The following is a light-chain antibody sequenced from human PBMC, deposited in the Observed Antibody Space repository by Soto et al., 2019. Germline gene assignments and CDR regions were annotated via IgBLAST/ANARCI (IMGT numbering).Light chain of an antibody. Sequence: QSVLTQPPSVSGAPGQRVTLSCTGNSSNLGAGYDVHWYQQLPGAAPKLVIFGNRNRPSGVPERFSGSKSGTSASLAITGLQAEDGAAYYCQAYDDSLTASVFGGGTKLTVL. J-gene: IGLJ3*02. CDR1: SSNLGAGYD. CDR3: QAYDDSLTASV. V-gene: IGLV1-40*01. CDR2: GNR.